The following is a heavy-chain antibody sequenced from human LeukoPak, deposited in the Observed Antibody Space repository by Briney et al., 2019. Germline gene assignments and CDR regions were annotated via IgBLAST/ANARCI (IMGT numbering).Heavy chain of an antibody. D-gene: IGHD3-10*01. CDR3: ARQGSGSRKNWFDP. CDR1: GGSFSGYY. V-gene: IGHV4-39*01. J-gene: IGHJ5*02. CDR2: IYYSGST. Sequence: SETLSLTCAVYGGSFSGYYWGWIRQPPGKGLEWIGSIYYSGSTYYNPSLKSRVTISVDTSKNQFSLKLSSVTAADTAVYYCARQGSGSRKNWFDPRGQGTLVTVSS.